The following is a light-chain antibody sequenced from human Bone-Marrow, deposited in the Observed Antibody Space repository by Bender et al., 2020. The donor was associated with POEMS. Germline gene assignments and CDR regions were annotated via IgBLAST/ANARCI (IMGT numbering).Light chain of an antibody. Sequence: QSVLTQPPSASGTPGQRVTISCSGGSSNIGAHAVNWYQHLPGTAPKLLIYSSHRRPSEVPDRFSGSRSGTSASLAISRLQSEVEADYYCAVWDDSLNGWVFGGGTKLTVL. J-gene: IGLJ3*02. V-gene: IGLV1-44*01. CDR2: SSH. CDR1: SSNIGAHA. CDR3: AVWDDSLNGWV.